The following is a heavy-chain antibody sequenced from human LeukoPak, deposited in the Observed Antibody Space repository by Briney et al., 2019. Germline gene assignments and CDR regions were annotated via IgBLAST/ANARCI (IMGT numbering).Heavy chain of an antibody. V-gene: IGHV3-66*01. D-gene: IGHD3-22*01. J-gene: IGHJ4*02. CDR1: GFTVSSNY. CDR3: ARYYYDSKWFDY. Sequence: GGSLRLSCAASGFTVSSNYMSWVRQAPGKGLEWVSVIYSGGSTYYVDSVKGRFTISRDNSKNTLYLQMNSLRAEDTAVYYCARYYYDSKWFDYWGQGTLVTVSS. CDR2: IYSGGST.